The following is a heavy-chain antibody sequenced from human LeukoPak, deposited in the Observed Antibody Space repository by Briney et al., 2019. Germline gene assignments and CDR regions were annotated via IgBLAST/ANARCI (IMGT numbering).Heavy chain of an antibody. CDR2: INSSGGST. D-gene: IGHD5-12*01. CDR1: GYTFTSYY. Sequence: ASVKVSCKASGYTFTSYYMHWVRQAPGQGLEWMGIINSSGGSTSYAQKFQGRVTMTRDTSTSTVYMELSSLRSEDTAVYYCARPEVATAYYYYYGMDVWGQGTTVTVSS. J-gene: IGHJ6*02. V-gene: IGHV1-46*01. CDR3: ARPEVATAYYYYYGMDV.